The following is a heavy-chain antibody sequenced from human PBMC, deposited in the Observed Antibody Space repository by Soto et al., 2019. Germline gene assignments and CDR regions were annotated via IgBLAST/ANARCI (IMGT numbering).Heavy chain of an antibody. CDR2: IFPADSDT. Sequence: GESLKISXKGSGYTFSTSWIGWVRQMPGKGLEWMGIIFPADSDTRYSPSFQGQVTISADKSISTAYLQWSSLKASDTAMYYCARSGRSSHGIDVWGQGTTVTVSS. CDR1: GYTFSTSW. V-gene: IGHV5-51*01. J-gene: IGHJ6*02. CDR3: ARSGRSSHGIDV. D-gene: IGHD6-25*01.